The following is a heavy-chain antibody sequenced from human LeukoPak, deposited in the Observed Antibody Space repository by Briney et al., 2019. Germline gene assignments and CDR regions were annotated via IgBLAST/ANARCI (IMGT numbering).Heavy chain of an antibody. J-gene: IGHJ6*02. V-gene: IGHV3-7*04. Sequence: PGGSLRLSCTASGFTFSNYWMHWVRQAPGKGLEWVATIKQDGSKKYYVDSVKGRFTISRDNTKNSLYLQMNSLRAEDTAVYYCGRAMDVWGQGTMVTVSS. CDR1: GFTFSNYW. CDR2: IKQDGSKK. CDR3: GRAMDV.